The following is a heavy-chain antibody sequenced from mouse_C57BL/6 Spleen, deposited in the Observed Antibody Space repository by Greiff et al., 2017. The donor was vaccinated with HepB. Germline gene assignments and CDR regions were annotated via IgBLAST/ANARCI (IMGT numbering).Heavy chain of an antibody. CDR1: GYTFTSYW. J-gene: IGHJ2*01. Sequence: QVQLQQPGAELVKPGASVKLSCKASGYTFTSYWMHWVKQRPGQGLEWIGMIHPNSGSTNYNEKFKSKATLTVDKSSSTADMQLSSLTSEDSAVYYCARLGEYDGTGLDYWGQGTTLTVSS. D-gene: IGHD2-14*01. CDR2: IHPNSGST. V-gene: IGHV1-64*01. CDR3: ARLGEYDGTGLDY.